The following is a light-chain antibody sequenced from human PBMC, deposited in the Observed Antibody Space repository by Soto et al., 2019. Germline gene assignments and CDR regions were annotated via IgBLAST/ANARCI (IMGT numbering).Light chain of an antibody. CDR1: SSNSGAGYD. Sequence: QSVLTQPPSVSGAPGQRVTISCTGSSSNSGAGYDVHWYQQLPGTAPKLLIYGNSNRPSGVPDRFSGSKSGTTASLAITGRQADDDADYYCQSYDSSLSGVVFGGVTKLTVL. J-gene: IGLJ2*01. CDR3: QSYDSSLSGVV. CDR2: GNS. V-gene: IGLV1-40*01.